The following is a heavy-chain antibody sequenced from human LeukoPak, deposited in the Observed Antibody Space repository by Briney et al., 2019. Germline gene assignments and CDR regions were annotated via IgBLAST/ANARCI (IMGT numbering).Heavy chain of an antibody. CDR2: INHSGST. Sequence: PSETLSLTCAVYGGSFSGYYWSWIRQPPGKGLEWIGEINHSGSTNYNPSLKSRVTISVDTSKNQFSLKLSSVTAADTAVYYCAREGAIPMVRGVIGPNYSYYSMDVWGKGTTVTVSS. D-gene: IGHD3-10*01. CDR1: GGSFSGYY. V-gene: IGHV4-34*01. CDR3: AREGAIPMVRGVIGPNYSYYSMDV. J-gene: IGHJ6*03.